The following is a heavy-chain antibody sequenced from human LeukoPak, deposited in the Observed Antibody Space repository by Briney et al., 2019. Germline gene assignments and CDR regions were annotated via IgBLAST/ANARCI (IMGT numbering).Heavy chain of an antibody. CDR3: ASVLRYFEASDY. J-gene: IGHJ4*02. CDR2: IWYDGSNK. V-gene: IGHV3-33*01. D-gene: IGHD3-9*01. Sequence: GRSLRLSCAASGFTFSSYGMHWVRQAPGKGLEWVAVIWYDGSNKYYADSVKGRFTISRDNSKNTLYLQMNSLRAEDTAVYYCASVLRYFEASDYWGQGTLVTVSS. CDR1: GFTFSSYG.